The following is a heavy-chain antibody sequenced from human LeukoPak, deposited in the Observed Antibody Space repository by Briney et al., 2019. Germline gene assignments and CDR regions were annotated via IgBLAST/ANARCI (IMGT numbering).Heavy chain of an antibody. J-gene: IGHJ4*02. CDR2: TYYRSKWYN. CDR1: GDSISSNNAA. Sequence: SQTLSLTCAISGDSISSNNAAWNWIRQSPSKGLEWLGRTYYRSKWYNDYAVSVKSRILIKSDTSKNQFSLQLNSVTPEDTAVYYCARDLEYSSSWYRPFGYWGQGTLVTVSS. CDR3: ARDLEYSSSWYRPFGY. V-gene: IGHV6-1*01. D-gene: IGHD6-13*01.